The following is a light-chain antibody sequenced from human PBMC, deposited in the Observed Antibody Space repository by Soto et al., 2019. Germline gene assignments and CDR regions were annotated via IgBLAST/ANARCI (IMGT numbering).Light chain of an antibody. CDR1: QRIDTN. CDR2: GAS. Sequence: EIVVTQSPATLSVSPGERATLSCRASQRIDTNLAWFQQKRGQAPRLLIYGASTRATGVPARFRGSGSGTEFTLTISSLQSEDSADYYCQQYHYWWTFGQGTKAEIK. J-gene: IGKJ1*01. CDR3: QQYHYWWT. V-gene: IGKV3-15*01.